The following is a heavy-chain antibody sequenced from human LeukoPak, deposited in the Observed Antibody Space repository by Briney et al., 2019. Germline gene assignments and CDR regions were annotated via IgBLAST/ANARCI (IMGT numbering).Heavy chain of an antibody. J-gene: IGHJ4*02. CDR2: ISANGAKT. V-gene: IGHV3-23*01. CDR3: AKGWSVTMVMAAPGD. CDR1: GFTFNSYA. Sequence: GGSLRLSCAASGFTFNSYAMSWVRQAPGKGLEWVSGISANGAKTYYADSVKGRFTISRDNSKNTQSLQMNSLRAEDTALYYCAKGWSVTMVMAAPGDWGQGALVSVSS. D-gene: IGHD3-10*01.